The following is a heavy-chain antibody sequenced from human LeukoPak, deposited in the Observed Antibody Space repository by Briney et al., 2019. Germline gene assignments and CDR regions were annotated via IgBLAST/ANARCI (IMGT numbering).Heavy chain of an antibody. CDR1: GYSFTSYW. V-gene: IGHV5-51*01. Sequence: GESLKISCKGSGYSFTSYWIGWVRQMPGKGLEWMGIIYPGDSDTRYSPSFQGQVTISADKSISTAYLQWSSLKASDTAMHYCARRDYYGSGSSPPYNWFDPWGQGTLVTVSS. J-gene: IGHJ5*02. CDR3: ARRDYYGSGSSPPYNWFDP. CDR2: IYPGDSDT. D-gene: IGHD3-10*01.